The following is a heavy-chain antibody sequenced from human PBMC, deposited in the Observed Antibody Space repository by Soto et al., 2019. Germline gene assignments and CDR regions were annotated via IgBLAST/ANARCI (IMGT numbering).Heavy chain of an antibody. CDR1: GYTFTGYY. V-gene: IGHV1-2*02. J-gene: IGHJ5*02. CDR3: ARGTFDGSGDYFAGWFGP. Sequence: QVQVVQSGAEVKKPGASVKVSCKASGYTFTGYYMHWVRQAPGQGLEWMGWIIPNNGGTKYAQKFQDRVTMTRDTSISTAYMELSRLRSDDTAVYYCARGTFDGSGDYFAGWFGPWGQGTLVTVSS. D-gene: IGHD3-22*01. CDR2: IIPNNGGT.